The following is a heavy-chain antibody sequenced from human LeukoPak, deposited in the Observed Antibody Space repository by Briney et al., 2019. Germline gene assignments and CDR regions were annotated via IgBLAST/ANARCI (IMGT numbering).Heavy chain of an antibody. D-gene: IGHD3-9*01. Sequence: GGSLRLSCAASGFTFSGYWMSWVRQAPGKGLEGVANIRQDGSEKYYVDSVKGRFTISRDNAKNSLYLQMNSLRAEDTAVYSCARDLRYFDWLLSPYYYYYGMDVWGQGTTVTVSS. CDR1: GFTFSGYW. CDR3: ARDLRYFDWLLSPYYYYYGMDV. J-gene: IGHJ6*02. CDR2: IRQDGSEK. V-gene: IGHV3-7*01.